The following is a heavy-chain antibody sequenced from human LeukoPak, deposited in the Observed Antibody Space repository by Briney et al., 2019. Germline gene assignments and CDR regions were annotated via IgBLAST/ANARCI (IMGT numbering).Heavy chain of an antibody. V-gene: IGHV1-69*13. CDR2: IIPIFGTA. CDR1: GGTFSSYA. Sequence: GASEKVSCKASGGTFSSYAISWVRQAPGQGLEWMGGIIPIFGTANYAQKFQGRVTITADESTSTAYMELSSLRSEDTAVYYCARDRRVRREAFDIWGQGTMVTVSS. CDR3: ARDRRVRREAFDI. J-gene: IGHJ3*02. D-gene: IGHD1-1*01.